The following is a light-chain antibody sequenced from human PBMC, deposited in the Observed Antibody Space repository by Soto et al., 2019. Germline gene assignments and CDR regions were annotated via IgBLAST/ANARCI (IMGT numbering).Light chain of an antibody. Sequence: EIVMTQARATISVSTGERDTLSCTASHYIYSNVAWFQQKPGQAPRLLIYGASTRATGIPARFSGSGSGTELTLTISRLEPEDFAVYYCQQYGSSLTFGQGTKVDI. CDR1: HYIYSN. CDR3: QQYGSSLT. V-gene: IGKV3-15*01. CDR2: GAS. J-gene: IGKJ1*01.